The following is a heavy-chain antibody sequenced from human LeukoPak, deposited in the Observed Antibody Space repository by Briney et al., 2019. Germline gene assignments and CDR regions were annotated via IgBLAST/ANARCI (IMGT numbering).Heavy chain of an antibody. CDR3: ARAKLANYYYYYMDV. CDR1: GYTFTGYY. Sequence: GASVKVSCKASGYTFTGYYMHWVRQAPGQGLEWMGWINPNSGGTNYAQKFQGRVTMTRDTSISTAYMELSRLRSDDTAVYYCARAKLANYYYYYMDVWGKGTTVTISS. D-gene: IGHD6-13*01. J-gene: IGHJ6*03. CDR2: INPNSGGT. V-gene: IGHV1-2*02.